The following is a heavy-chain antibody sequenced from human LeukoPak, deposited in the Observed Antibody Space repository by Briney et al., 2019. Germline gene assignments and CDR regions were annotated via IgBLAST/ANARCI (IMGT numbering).Heavy chain of an antibody. V-gene: IGHV4-61*02. J-gene: IGHJ4*02. CDR2: IYTSGST. D-gene: IGHD3-3*01. CDR1: GGSISSGSYY. CDR3: ASLGEYYFDY. Sequence: SETLSLTCTVSGGSISSGSYYWSWIRQPAGKGLEWIGRIYTSGSTNYNPSLKSRVTISVDTSKNQFSLKLNSVTAADTAVYYCASLGEYYFDYWGQGTLVTVSS.